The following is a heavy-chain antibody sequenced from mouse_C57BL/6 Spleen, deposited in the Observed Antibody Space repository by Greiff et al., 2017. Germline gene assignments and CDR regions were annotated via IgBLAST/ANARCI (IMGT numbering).Heavy chain of an antibody. Sequence: QVQLQQPGAELVKPGASVKLSCKASGYTFTSYWMQWVQQRPGQGLEWIGEIDPSDSYTNYNQKFKGKATLTVDTSSSTAYMQLSSLTSEDSAVYYCARPLDSSGSAWFAYWGQGTLVTVSA. D-gene: IGHD3-2*02. CDR2: IDPSDSYT. J-gene: IGHJ3*01. CDR1: GYTFTSYW. V-gene: IGHV1-50*01. CDR3: ARPLDSSGSAWFAY.